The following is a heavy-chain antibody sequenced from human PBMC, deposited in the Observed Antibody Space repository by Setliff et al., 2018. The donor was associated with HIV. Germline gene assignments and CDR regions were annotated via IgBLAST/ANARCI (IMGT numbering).Heavy chain of an antibody. D-gene: IGHD1-26*01. CDR3: ARGSIGLGSYRNAYYFDF. J-gene: IGHJ4*02. CDR2: INHSGST. CDR1: GESFSGYY. V-gene: IGHV4-34*01. Sequence: ASETLSLTCTVYGESFSGYYWTWIRQSPGKGLEWIGEINHSGSTKHNPSLKSRVTISTDTSENQFSLKVTSVTAADTAVYYCARGSIGLGSYRNAYYFDFWGQGVLVTVSS.